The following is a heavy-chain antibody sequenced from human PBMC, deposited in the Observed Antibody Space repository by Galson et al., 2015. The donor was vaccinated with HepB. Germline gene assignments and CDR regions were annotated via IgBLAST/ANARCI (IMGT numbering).Heavy chain of an antibody. V-gene: IGHV3-15*01. D-gene: IGHD3-10*01. Sequence: SLRLSCAASGFTFSNAWMSWVRQAPGKGLEWVGRIKSKTDGGTTDYAAPVKGRFTILRDDSKNTLYLQMNSLKTEDTAVYYCTTEDYYGSGSYLQKQPHDYWGQGTLVTVSP. CDR3: TTEDYYGSGSYLQKQPHDY. CDR1: GFTFSNAW. J-gene: IGHJ4*02. CDR2: IKSKTDGGTT.